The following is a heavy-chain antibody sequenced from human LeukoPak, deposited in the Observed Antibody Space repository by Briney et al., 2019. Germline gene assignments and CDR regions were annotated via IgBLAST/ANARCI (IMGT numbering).Heavy chain of an antibody. D-gene: IGHD3-22*01. J-gene: IGHJ4*02. V-gene: IGHV3-53*01. Sequence: GGSLRLSCACSVLIDSTNYKSGVRQARGKGLEGVSVMYSGGSTYYADSGQGRFTIYRDNCKNPLYLQINSRRVEDTAAYYCARASDTSGRYFDSCGQGTLVTVSS. CDR3: ARASDTSGRYFDS. CDR2: MYSGGST. CDR1: VLIDSTNY.